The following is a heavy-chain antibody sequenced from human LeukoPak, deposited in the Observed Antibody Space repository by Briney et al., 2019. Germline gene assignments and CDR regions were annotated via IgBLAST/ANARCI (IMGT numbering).Heavy chain of an antibody. J-gene: IGHJ3*02. CDR2: IGTVGDP. V-gene: IGHV3-13*05. CDR1: LFTFCSYD. D-gene: IGHD2-15*01. Sequence: GGSLSLSRAPPLFTFCSYDTHSVSQATRKGLEWVSAIGTVGDPYYPGYVKGRCTISRENAKNSLYLQMNSLRAEDTAVYYCARGLRYCSGGSCYNRDAFHIWG. CDR3: ARGLRYCSGGSCYNRDAFHI.